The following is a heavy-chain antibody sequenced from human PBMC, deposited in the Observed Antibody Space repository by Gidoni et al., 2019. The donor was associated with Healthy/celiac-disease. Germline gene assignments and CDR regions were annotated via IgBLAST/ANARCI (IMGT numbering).Heavy chain of an antibody. D-gene: IGHD6-6*01. Sequence: GLEWVSAISGSGGSTYYADSVKGRFTISRDNSKNTLYLQMNSLRAEDTAVYYCAKDRPSGASTPYYFDYWGQGTLVTVSS. CDR3: AKDRPSGASTPYYFDY. CDR2: ISGSGGST. V-gene: IGHV3-23*01. J-gene: IGHJ4*02.